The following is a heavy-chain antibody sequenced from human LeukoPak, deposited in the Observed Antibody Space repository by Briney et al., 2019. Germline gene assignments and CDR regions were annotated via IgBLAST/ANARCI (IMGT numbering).Heavy chain of an antibody. V-gene: IGHV5-51*01. D-gene: IGHD5-24*01. CDR2: IFPADSDT. J-gene: IGHJ4*02. CDR1: GYSFPYYR. CDR3: ARRKGDGYNSPFDF. Sequence: GESLKISCKGSGYSFPYYRIGWGRQLPGKGLEWMGNIFPADSDTRYSPSFEGLVTISADKSSATAYLQWSSLKASDTAMYYCARRKGDGYNSPFDFWGQGTLVTVSS.